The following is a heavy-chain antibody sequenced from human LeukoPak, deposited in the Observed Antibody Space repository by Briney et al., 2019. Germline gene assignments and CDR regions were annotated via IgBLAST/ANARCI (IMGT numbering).Heavy chain of an antibody. D-gene: IGHD6-13*01. CDR2: IKSDESER. V-gene: IGHV3-7*01. CDR3: ATTLNIATPGHL. Sequence: GGSLRLSCAASGFTFSRCWMHWVRQAPGKGLEWVANIKSDESERFFLDSVKGRFTISRDNAKNSVYLHMSSLRAEDTGVYYCATTLNIATPGHLWGQGALVTVSS. CDR1: GFTFSRCW. J-gene: IGHJ4*02.